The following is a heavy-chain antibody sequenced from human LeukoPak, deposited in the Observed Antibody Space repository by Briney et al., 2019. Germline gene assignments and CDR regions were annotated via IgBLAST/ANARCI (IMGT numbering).Heavy chain of an antibody. CDR1: GFTFSSYE. CDR2: TSFSGRTI. Sequence: GGSLRLSCTASGFTFSSYEINWVRQAPGEGLEWVSYTSFSGRTIYYADSVKGRFTISRDNAEKSLYLQMNSLRVEDTAVYYCARSAYYGSGSYDSYYYYYIDVWGKGTTVTVSS. V-gene: IGHV3-48*03. D-gene: IGHD3-10*01. CDR3: ARSAYYGSGSYDSYYYYYIDV. J-gene: IGHJ6*03.